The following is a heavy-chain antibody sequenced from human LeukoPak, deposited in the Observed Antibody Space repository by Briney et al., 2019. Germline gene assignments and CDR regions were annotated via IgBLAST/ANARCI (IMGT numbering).Heavy chain of an antibody. CDR3: AREPSCWGTSCYFANYYYYGMDV. Sequence: SVKVSCKASGGTFSSYAISWVRQAPGQGLEWMGGIIPIFGTANYAQKFQGRVTITADESTSTAYMELSSLRSEDTAVYYCAREPSCWGTSCYFANYYYYGMDVWGQGTTVTVSS. V-gene: IGHV1-69*01. J-gene: IGHJ6*02. CDR2: IIPIFGTA. D-gene: IGHD2-2*01. CDR1: GGTFSSYA.